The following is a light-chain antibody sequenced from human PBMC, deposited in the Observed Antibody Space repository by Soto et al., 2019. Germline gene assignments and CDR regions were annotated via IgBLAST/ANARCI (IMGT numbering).Light chain of an antibody. Sequence: DIQMTQSPSTLSASVGDRVTITSRASQSISSWLAWYQQKPGKAPKFLMYKASSLESGVPSRFSGSGSGTEFTLTISSLQPDDFATYYCRQYNSYPYTFGQGTKLEIK. V-gene: IGKV1-5*03. CDR3: RQYNSYPYT. J-gene: IGKJ2*01. CDR1: QSISSW. CDR2: KAS.